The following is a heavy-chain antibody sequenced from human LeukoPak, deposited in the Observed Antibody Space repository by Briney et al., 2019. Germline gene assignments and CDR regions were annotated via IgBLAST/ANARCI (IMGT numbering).Heavy chain of an antibody. Sequence: SETLSLTCTVSGGSISSSSYYWGWIRQPPGKGLEWIGSIYYSGSTYYNPSLKSRVTISVDTSKNQFSLNLSSVTAADTAVYYCARTQLQRGRYWYFDLWGRGTLVTVSS. CDR1: GGSISSSSYY. CDR2: IYYSGST. J-gene: IGHJ2*01. D-gene: IGHD4-23*01. CDR3: ARTQLQRGRYWYFDL. V-gene: IGHV4-39*07.